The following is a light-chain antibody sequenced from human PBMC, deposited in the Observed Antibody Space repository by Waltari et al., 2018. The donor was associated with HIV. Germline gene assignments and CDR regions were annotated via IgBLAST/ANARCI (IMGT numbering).Light chain of an antibody. V-gene: IGLV2-11*01. CDR2: DYS. CDR3: CSYGGSYIFYV. Sequence: QSALTQPRSVSGSPGKSVTISCTGRSSDIGRYNYVSWYQQHPGTGPQLIISDYSNRSSGVPDRFSGSKAGNTASLTISGLHAEDEADYYCCSYGGSYIFYVCGPGTKVTVL. J-gene: IGLJ1*01. CDR1: SSDIGRYNY.